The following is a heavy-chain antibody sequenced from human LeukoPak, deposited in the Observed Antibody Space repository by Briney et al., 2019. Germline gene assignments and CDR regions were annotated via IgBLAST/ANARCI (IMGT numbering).Heavy chain of an antibody. J-gene: IGHJ3*02. Sequence: GASVKVSCKASGYTFTGYYMHWVRQAPGQGLEWMGWINPNSGGTNYAQKFQGRVTMTRDTSIGTAYMELSRLRSDDTAVYYCARDPLHVGRQHGRDAFDIWGQGTMVTVSS. D-gene: IGHD2-2*01. CDR2: INPNSGGT. V-gene: IGHV1-2*02. CDR1: GYTFTGYY. CDR3: ARDPLHVGRQHGRDAFDI.